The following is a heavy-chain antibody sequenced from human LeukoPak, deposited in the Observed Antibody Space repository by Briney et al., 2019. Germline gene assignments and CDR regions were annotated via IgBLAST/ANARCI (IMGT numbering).Heavy chain of an antibody. CDR1: GFTFSAYW. CDR2: INADGSEK. CDR3: ARGGAPGTADY. V-gene: IGHV3-7*05. Sequence: GGSLRLSCAVSGFTFSAYWMSWVRQAPGKGLEWVANINADGSEKYYVDSVTGRLTISRDNAKNSLYLQLSNPRAEDTAVYYCARGGAPGTADYWGQGTLVTVSS. J-gene: IGHJ4*02. D-gene: IGHD6-13*01.